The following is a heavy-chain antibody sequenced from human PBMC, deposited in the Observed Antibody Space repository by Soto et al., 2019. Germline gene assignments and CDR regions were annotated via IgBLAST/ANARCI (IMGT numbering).Heavy chain of an antibody. CDR2: IYYSGST. CDR3: ARSYGDYVRNTFDY. V-gene: IGHV4-59*01. CDR1: GGSISSYY. D-gene: IGHD4-17*01. Sequence: PSETLSLTCTVSGGSISSYYWSWIRQPPGKGLERIGYIYYSGSTNYNPSLKSRVTISVDTSKNQFSLKLSSVTAADTAVYYCARSYGDYVRNTFDYWGQGTLVTVSS. J-gene: IGHJ4*02.